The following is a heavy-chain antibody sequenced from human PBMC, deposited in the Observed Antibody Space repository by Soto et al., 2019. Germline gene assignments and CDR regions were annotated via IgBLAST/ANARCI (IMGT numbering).Heavy chain of an antibody. CDR1: GFTFSSYS. Sequence: GGSLRLSCAASGFTFSSYSMNWVRQAPGKGLEWVSSISGSGRDIYYADSVKGRFTISRDNAKISLYLQMNSLRAEDTAVYYCARDAEGHDYGVKFDSWGLGTLVTVSS. D-gene: IGHD4-17*01. CDR2: ISGSGRDI. J-gene: IGHJ4*02. V-gene: IGHV3-21*01. CDR3: ARDAEGHDYGVKFDS.